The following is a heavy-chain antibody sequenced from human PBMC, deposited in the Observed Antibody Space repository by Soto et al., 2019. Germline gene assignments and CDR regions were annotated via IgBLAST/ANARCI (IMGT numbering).Heavy chain of an antibody. J-gene: IGHJ6*03. Sequence: SVKVSCKASGGTFSSYTISWVRQAPGQGLEWMGRIIPILGIANYAQKFQGRVTITADKSTSTAYMELSSLRSEDTAVYYCARDRPDSGYDFDYMDVWGKGTTVTVSS. CDR1: GGTFSSYT. V-gene: IGHV1-69*04. CDR3: ARDRPDSGYDFDYMDV. CDR2: IIPILGIA. D-gene: IGHD5-12*01.